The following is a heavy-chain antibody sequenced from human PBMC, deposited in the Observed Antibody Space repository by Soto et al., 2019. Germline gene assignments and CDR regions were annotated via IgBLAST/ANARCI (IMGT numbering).Heavy chain of an antibody. J-gene: IGHJ4*02. V-gene: IGHV4-39*01. CDR3: ATFVVPASRHNYFNF. CDR2: IYYSGTT. Sequence: PSETLSLTCTVSGGSISTSNYYWGWVRQPPGKGLDWIGNIYYSGTTYYNPSLKSRVTISVDTSKNHFSRKLNSVTAADTAVYSCATFVVPASRHNYFNFWGPGTLVTVSS. D-gene: IGHD2-21*02. CDR1: GGSISTSNYY.